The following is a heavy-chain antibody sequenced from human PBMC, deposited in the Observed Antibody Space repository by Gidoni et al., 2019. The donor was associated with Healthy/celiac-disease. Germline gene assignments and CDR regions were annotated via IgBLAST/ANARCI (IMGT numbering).Heavy chain of an antibody. Sequence: QVQLQQWGAGLLKPSETLSLTCAVYGGSFRGYYWSWIRQPPGKGLEWIGEINHSGSTNYNPSLKSRVTISVDTSKNQFSLKLSSVTAADTAVYYCARGWIQLWKPFDYWGQGTLVTVSS. D-gene: IGHD5-18*01. V-gene: IGHV4-34*01. CDR3: ARGWIQLWKPFDY. CDR1: GGSFRGYY. CDR2: INHSGST. J-gene: IGHJ4*02.